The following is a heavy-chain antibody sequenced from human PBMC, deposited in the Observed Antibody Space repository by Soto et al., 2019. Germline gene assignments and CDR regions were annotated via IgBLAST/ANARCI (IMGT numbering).Heavy chain of an antibody. CDR1: GYTFTSYA. D-gene: IGHD6-13*01. CDR3: ARFRQQSSRWGMDV. V-gene: IGHV1-3*01. J-gene: IGHJ6*04. CDR2: INAGNGNT. Sequence: QVQLVQSGAEVKKPGASVKVSCKASGYTFTSYAMHWVRQAPGQRLEWMGWINAGNGNTKYSQKFQGRVTITRDTSASTAYRELRSLRSEDTAVQYCARFRQQSSRWGMDVWGKGTTVTVSS.